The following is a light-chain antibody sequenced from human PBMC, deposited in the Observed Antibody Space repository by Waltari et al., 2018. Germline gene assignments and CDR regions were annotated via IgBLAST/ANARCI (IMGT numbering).Light chain of an antibody. Sequence: IVLTQSPLTLPVTPGEPASFSCRSSQSLLHVNGYDYLDWFLQKPGQSPQPLIYLLSNRASGVPDRFSGSGSGTNFTLTISRVEAEDVGVYYCMQALQAPYTFGQGTRLEIK. J-gene: IGKJ2*01. CDR3: MQALQAPYT. CDR2: LLS. V-gene: IGKV2-28*01. CDR1: QSLLHVNGYDY.